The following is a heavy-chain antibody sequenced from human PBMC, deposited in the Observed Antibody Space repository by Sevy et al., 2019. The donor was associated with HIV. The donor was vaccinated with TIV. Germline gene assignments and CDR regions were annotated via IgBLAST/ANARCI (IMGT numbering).Heavy chain of an antibody. Sequence: GGSLRLSCVASGFTFRSFSMHWVRQAPGKGLEWVAAIWYDGRTERYADSVQGRFTISRDNSKKTLYLQMNSLGDEDTAIYYWARDAERVIVPTAGFDSWGQGTLVTVSS. J-gene: IGHJ5*01. CDR1: GFTFRSFS. CDR3: ARDAERVIVPTAGFDS. V-gene: IGHV3-33*01. D-gene: IGHD1-1*01. CDR2: IWYDGRTE.